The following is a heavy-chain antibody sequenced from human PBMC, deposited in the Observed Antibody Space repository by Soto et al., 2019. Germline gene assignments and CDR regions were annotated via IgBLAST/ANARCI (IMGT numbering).Heavy chain of an antibody. CDR2: ISNIGFT. CDR1: GVSISSINNHFRHTY. CDR3: TTQGFGGLHGLLDV. V-gene: IGHV4-59*08. Sequence: SETLSLTCTVAGVSISSINNHFRHTYCSWIRLSPGKGLEWIGYISNIGFTRYNPSLKSRVSISVDTSKNQFSLKLTSVTAADTAVYYCTTQGFGGLHGLLDVWGQGTTVTVSS. D-gene: IGHD3-10*01. J-gene: IGHJ6*02.